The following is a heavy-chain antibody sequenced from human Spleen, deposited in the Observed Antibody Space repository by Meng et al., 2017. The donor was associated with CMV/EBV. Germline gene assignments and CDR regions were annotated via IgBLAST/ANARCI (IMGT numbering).Heavy chain of an antibody. CDR2: INWNGGII. CDR3: ARDNRRNGYSLFDY. J-gene: IGHJ4*02. Sequence: SLKISCAASGFTFDDYAMHWVRQAPGKGLEWVSSINWNGGIIGYADSVKGRFTISRDNSRNTLYLQMNSLRAEDTAVYYCARDNRRNGYSLFDYWGQGTLVTVSS. D-gene: IGHD5-24*01. V-gene: IGHV3-9*01. CDR1: GFTFDDYA.